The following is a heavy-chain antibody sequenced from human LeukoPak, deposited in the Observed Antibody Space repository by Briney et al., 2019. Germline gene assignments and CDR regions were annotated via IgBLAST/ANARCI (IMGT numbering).Heavy chain of an antibody. CDR1: GGTFSSYA. CDR3: ARINMDSSGWYVYYFDY. D-gene: IGHD6-19*01. Sequence: GASVKVSCKASGGTFSSYAISWVRQAPGQGLEWMGGIIPIFGTANYAQKFQGRVTITGDESTSTAYMELSSLRSEDTAVYYCARINMDSSGWYVYYFDYWGQGTLVTVSS. CDR2: IIPIFGTA. J-gene: IGHJ4*02. V-gene: IGHV1-69*13.